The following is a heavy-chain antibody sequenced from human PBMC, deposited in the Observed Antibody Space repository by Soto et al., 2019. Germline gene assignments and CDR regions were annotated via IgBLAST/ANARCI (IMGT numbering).Heavy chain of an antibody. J-gene: IGHJ4*02. Sequence: GGSLRLSCAASGFTFSDYYMSWIRQAPGKGLEWVSYISSSSSYTNYADSVKGRFTISRDNAKNSLYLQMNSLRAEDTAVYYCARTVTTGYFDYWGQGTLVTVSS. CDR1: GFTFSDYY. CDR3: ARTVTTGYFDY. D-gene: IGHD4-17*01. CDR2: ISSSSSYT. V-gene: IGHV3-11*06.